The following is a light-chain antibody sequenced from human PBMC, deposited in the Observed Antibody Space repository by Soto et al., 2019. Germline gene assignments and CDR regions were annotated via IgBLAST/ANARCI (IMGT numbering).Light chain of an antibody. Sequence: EIVLTQSPATLSLSPGERATLSCRASQSVSSYLAWYQQKPGQAPRLLIYDASNRATGIPARFSGNGPRSDSTPAITTPEPNAFAVYDCQQRYNCPPYTFGKGTKLQSK. J-gene: IGKJ2*01. V-gene: IGKV3-11*01. CDR1: QSVSSY. CDR2: DAS. CDR3: QQRYNCPPYT.